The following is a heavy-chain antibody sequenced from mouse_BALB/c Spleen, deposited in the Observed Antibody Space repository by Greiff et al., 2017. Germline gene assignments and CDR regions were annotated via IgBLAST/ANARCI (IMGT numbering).Heavy chain of an antibody. CDR1: GYTFTEYT. CDR3: AREDYYGSSYGYFDV. D-gene: IGHD1-1*01. Sequence: EVKLVESGPELVKPGASVKISCKTSGYTFTEYTMHWVKQSHGKSLEWIGGINPNNGGTSYNQKFKGKATLTVDKSSSTAYMELRSLTSEDSAVYYCAREDYYGSSYGYFDVWGAGTTVTVSS. CDR2: INPNNGGT. J-gene: IGHJ1*01. V-gene: IGHV1-18*01.